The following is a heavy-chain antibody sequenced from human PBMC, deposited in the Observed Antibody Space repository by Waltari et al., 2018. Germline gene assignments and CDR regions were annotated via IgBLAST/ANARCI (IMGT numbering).Heavy chain of an antibody. CDR3: VVGGYCSPSICPWDY. D-gene: IGHD2-15*01. V-gene: IGHV1-69-2*01. CDR2: VNTEDGET. J-gene: IGHJ4*02. CDR1: GYTFTDFS. Sequence: EVQVVQSGAEVKTPGATVKISCKASGYTFTDFSLHGLQLAPGKGLEWMGRVNTEDGETMYGMNFRDRITMTADTSTNTAYMELSSLRSADTAVYYCVVGGYCSPSICPWDYWGQGTLVTVSS.